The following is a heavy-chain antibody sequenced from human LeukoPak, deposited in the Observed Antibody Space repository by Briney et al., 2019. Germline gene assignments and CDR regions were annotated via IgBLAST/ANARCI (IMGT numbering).Heavy chain of an antibody. D-gene: IGHD3-22*01. V-gene: IGHV4-31*03. CDR2: IYYSGST. Sequence: SETLSLTCTVSGGSISSGRYYWSWIRQHPGKGLEWIGYIYYSGSTYYNPSLKSRVTISVDTSKNQFSLKLSSVTAADTAVYYCARGYDSSGYYPLHFDYWGQGTLVTVSS. CDR3: ARGYDSSGYYPLHFDY. J-gene: IGHJ4*02. CDR1: GGSISSGRYY.